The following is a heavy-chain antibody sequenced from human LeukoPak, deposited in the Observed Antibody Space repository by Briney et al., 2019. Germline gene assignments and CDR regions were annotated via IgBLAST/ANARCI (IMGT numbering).Heavy chain of an antibody. V-gene: IGHV1-69*13. CDR2: IIPIFGTA. CDR1: GGTFSSYA. Sequence: ASVKVSCKASGGTFSSYAISWVRQAPGQGLEWMGGIIPIFGTANYAQKFQGRVTITADESTSTAYMELSSLRSEDTAVYYCARDPPSIPDYSNYEEDTDYWGQGTLVTVSS. D-gene: IGHD4-11*01. J-gene: IGHJ4*02. CDR3: ARDPPSIPDYSNYEEDTDY.